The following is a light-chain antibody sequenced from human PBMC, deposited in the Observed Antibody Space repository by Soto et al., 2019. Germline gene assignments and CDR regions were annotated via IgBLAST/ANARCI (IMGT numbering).Light chain of an antibody. CDR1: SSDVGRYNY. CDR2: DVA. Sequence: QSALTQPASVSGSPGQSITISCTGTSSDVGRYNYVSWYQQLPGKAPKVIIYDVAERPSGVSNRFSGSKSGNTASLSISGLQDEDEDDYYCPSYTTSSTWVFGGGTKLTVL. V-gene: IGLV2-14*03. J-gene: IGLJ3*02. CDR3: PSYTTSSTWV.